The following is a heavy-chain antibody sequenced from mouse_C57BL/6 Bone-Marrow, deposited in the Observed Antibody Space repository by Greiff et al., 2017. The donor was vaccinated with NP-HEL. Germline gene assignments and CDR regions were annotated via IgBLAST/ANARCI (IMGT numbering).Heavy chain of an antibody. D-gene: IGHD1-1*01. V-gene: IGHV5-6*01. J-gene: IGHJ3*01. Sequence: EVHLVESGGDLVKPGGSLKLSCAASGFTFSSYGLSWVRQTPDKRLEWVATISSGGSYTYYPDSVKGRFTISRDNAKNTLYLQMSSLKAEDTAMYYCARHYYGSSFAYWGQGTLVTVSA. CDR3: ARHYYGSSFAY. CDR1: GFTFSSYG. CDR2: ISSGGSYT.